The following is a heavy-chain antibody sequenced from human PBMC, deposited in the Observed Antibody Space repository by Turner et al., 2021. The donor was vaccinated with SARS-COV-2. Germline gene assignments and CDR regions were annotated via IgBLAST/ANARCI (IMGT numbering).Heavy chain of an antibody. D-gene: IGHD2-2*02. J-gene: IGHJ6*02. CDR1: GGSISSKS. Sequence: QVQLQESGPGLVKPSETLSLTCTVSGGSISSKSWSWIRQSPGRGLEWIGSIYYSGSTYYNPSLKSRVTISVDTSKNQFSLKLSSVTAADTAVYYCAGEVVVPAAILGAVYGMDVWGQGTTVTVSS. V-gene: IGHV4-59*05. CDR2: IYYSGST. CDR3: AGEVVVPAAILGAVYGMDV.